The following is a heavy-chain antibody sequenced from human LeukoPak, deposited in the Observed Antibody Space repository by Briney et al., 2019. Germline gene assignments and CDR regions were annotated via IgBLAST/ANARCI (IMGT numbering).Heavy chain of an antibody. V-gene: IGHV3-13*04. CDR2: IGTAGDT. CDR1: GFTFSSYD. Sequence: PGGSLRLSCAASGFTFSSYDMHWVRQATGKGLEWVSAIGTAGDTYYPGSVKGRFTISRENAKNSLYLQMNSLRAGDMAVYYCARSVTITSDFDYWGQGTLVTVSS. D-gene: IGHD5-12*01. J-gene: IGHJ4*02. CDR3: ARSVTITSDFDY.